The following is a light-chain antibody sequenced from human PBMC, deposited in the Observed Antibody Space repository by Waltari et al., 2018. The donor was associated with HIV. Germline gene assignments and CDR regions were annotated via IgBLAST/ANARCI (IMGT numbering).Light chain of an antibody. J-gene: IGLJ2*01. V-gene: IGLV3-1*01. CDR3: QTWDSSTEV. CDR2: QDN. Sequence: SYELTQPPSVSVSPGQTASITCSGDKLGDKYACWYQQEPGQSPVLVIYQDNKRPSGIPERFSGSNSGNTATLTISGTQAMDEADYYCQTWDSSTEVFGGGTKLTVL. CDR1: KLGDKY.